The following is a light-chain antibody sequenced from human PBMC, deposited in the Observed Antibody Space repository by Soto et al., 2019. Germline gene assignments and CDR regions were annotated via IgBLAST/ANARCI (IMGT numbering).Light chain of an antibody. J-gene: IGLJ2*01. CDR1: SSNIGADYD. CDR2: ANT. Sequence: SVLTQPPSVSGAPGQRVTISCTGSSSNIGADYDVHWYQQLPGTAPKLLIYANTNRSSEVPDRFSGSKSGTSASLAITGLQAEDEAEYYCQFYDSSLSSWVVFGGGTKLTVL. CDR3: QFYDSSLSSWVV. V-gene: IGLV1-40*01.